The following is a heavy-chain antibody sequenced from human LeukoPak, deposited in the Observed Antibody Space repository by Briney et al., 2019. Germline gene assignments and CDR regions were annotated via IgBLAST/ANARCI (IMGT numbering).Heavy chain of an antibody. D-gene: IGHD2-8*01. J-gene: IGHJ4*02. CDR1: GFTFSSYA. CDR3: ARPMVYASSPFDY. CDR2: ISYDGSNK. V-gene: IGHV3-30-3*01. Sequence: GGSLRLSCAASGFTFSSYAMPWVRQAPGKGLERVAVISYDGSNKYYADSMKGRFTISRDNSKNTLYLQMNSLRAEDTAVYYCARPMVYASSPFDYWGQGTLVTVSS.